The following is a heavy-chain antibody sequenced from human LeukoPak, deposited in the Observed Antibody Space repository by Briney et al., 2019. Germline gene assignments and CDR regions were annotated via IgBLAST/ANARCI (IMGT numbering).Heavy chain of an antibody. CDR3: ARGRIVGAMEAFDI. D-gene: IGHD1-26*01. CDR2: IIPIFGTA. Sequence: ASVKVSCKASGGTFSSYAISWVRQAPGQGLEWMGRIIPIFGTANYAQKFQGRVTITTDESTSTAYMELSSLRSEDTAVHYCARGRIVGAMEAFDIWGQGTMVTVSS. J-gene: IGHJ3*02. V-gene: IGHV1-69*05. CDR1: GGTFSSYA.